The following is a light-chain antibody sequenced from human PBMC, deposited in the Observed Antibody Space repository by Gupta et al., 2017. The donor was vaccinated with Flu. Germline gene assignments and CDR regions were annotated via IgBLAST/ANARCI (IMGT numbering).Light chain of an antibody. CDR2: DDR. J-gene: IGLJ7*01. CDR3: QVWDSSSDHAV. V-gene: IGLV3-21*02. Sequence: SYVLTQPPSVSVDPGQTARITCGGNNIGSKSVHWYQQKPGQAPVLVVYDDRDRPSGIPERFSGSNSGNTATLTISRVEAGDEADYYCQVWDSSSDHAVFGGGTQLTVL. CDR1: NIGSKS.